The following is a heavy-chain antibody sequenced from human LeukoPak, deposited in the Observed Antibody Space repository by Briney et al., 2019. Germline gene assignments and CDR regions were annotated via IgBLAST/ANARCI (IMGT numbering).Heavy chain of an antibody. V-gene: IGHV4-39*01. CDR1: GGSISSSSYY. J-gene: IGHJ2*01. CDR2: IYYSGST. CDR3: ARTARSYWYFDL. Sequence: SETLSLTCTVSGGSISSSSYYWGWIRQPPGRGLEWIGSIYYSGSTYYNPSLKSRVTISVDTSKNQFSLKLSSVTAADTAVYYCARTARSYWYFDLWGRGTLVTVSS.